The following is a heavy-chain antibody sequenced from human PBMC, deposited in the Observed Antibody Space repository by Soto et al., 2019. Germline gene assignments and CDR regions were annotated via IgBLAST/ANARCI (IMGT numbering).Heavy chain of an antibody. D-gene: IGHD2-2*01. V-gene: IGHV3-66*01. CDR1: GFTVSSNY. Sequence: EVQLVESGGGLVQPGGSLRLSCAASGFTVSSNYMSWVRQAPGKGLEWVSVIYSGGSTYYADSVKGRFTISRDNSKNTLYLQMNSLRAEDTAVYYCAIGYCSSTSCYAGYNWFDPWGQGTLVTVSS. CDR2: IYSGGST. CDR3: AIGYCSSTSCYAGYNWFDP. J-gene: IGHJ5*02.